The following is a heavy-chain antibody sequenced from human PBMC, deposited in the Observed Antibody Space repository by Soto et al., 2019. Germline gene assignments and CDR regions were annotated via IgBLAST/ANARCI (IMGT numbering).Heavy chain of an antibody. V-gene: IGHV1-18*01. J-gene: IGHJ4*02. Sequence: ASVKVSCKASGYTFTSYGISWVRQAPGQGLEWMGWISAYNGNTNYAQKLQGRVTMTTDTSTSTAYMELRSLRSDDTAVYYCARNLLGLVPGRPNFDYWGQGTLVTVSS. D-gene: IGHD3-16*01. CDR3: ARNLLGLVPGRPNFDY. CDR1: GYTFTSYG. CDR2: ISAYNGNT.